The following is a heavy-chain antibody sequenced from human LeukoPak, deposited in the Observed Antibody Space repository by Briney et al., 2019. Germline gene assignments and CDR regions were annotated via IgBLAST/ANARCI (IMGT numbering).Heavy chain of an antibody. J-gene: IGHJ3*02. Sequence: GGSLRLSCAASGFTFSNYGLNWVRQAPGKGLEWVSHISSSGSAKYYADSVKGRFTISRDNAKNSLYLQMNSLRAEDTAVYYCARDGPTYYYDSSGYLNAFDIWGQGTMVTVSS. CDR1: GFTFSNYG. D-gene: IGHD3-22*01. V-gene: IGHV3-48*04. CDR3: ARDGPTYYYDSSGYLNAFDI. CDR2: ISSSGSAK.